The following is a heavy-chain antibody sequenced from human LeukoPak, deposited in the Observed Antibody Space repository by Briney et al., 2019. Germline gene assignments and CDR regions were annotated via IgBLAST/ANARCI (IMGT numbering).Heavy chain of an antibody. V-gene: IGHV3-21*01. J-gene: IGHJ1*01. Sequence: GGSLRLSCAASGFTFSSYSMNWVRQAPGKGLEWVSSISSSSYIYYADSVKGRFTISRDNAKNTLYLQMNSLRAEDTAVYCCAKYVVPYFQHWGQGTLVTVSS. D-gene: IGHD2-2*01. CDR1: GFTFSSYS. CDR3: AKYVVPYFQH. CDR2: ISSSSYI.